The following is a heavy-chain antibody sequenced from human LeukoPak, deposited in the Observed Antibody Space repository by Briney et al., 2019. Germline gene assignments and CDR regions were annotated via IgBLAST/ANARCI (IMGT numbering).Heavy chain of an antibody. V-gene: IGHV3-33*01. CDR2: IWYDGSNK. J-gene: IGHJ4*02. D-gene: IGHD4-17*01. CDR1: GFTFSSYG. Sequence: GRSLRLSCAASGFTFSSYGMHWVRQAPGKGLEWVALIWYDGSNKYYADSVKGRLTISRDNSKNTLYLQMNSLRAEDTAVYYCATDSHYAFDFWGLGTLVTVSS. CDR3: ATDSHYAFDF.